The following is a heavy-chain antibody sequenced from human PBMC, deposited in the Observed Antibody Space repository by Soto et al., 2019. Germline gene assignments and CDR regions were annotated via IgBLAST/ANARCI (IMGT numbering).Heavy chain of an antibody. D-gene: IGHD4-17*01. CDR3: ARSNGDYGDY. CDR1: GGSISSYY. CDR2: IYYSGST. Sequence: SQTLCLTCTVSGGSISSYYWSWIRQPPGKGLEWIGYIYYSGSTNYNPSLKSRVTISVDTSKNQFSLKLSSVTAADTAVYYCARSNGDYGDYWRQGTLVTVSS. V-gene: IGHV4-59*01. J-gene: IGHJ4*02.